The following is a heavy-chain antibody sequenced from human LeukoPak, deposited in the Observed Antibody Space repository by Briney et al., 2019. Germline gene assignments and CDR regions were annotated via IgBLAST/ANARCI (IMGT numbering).Heavy chain of an antibody. V-gene: IGHV4-59*08. D-gene: IGHD1-26*01. CDR2: IYYRGRT. CDR1: GGAISGYF. CDR3: ASLSIVGATNDY. J-gene: IGHJ4*02. Sequence: PETLSLTCTASGGAISGYFWRWIRQPPGKGLEWIGYIYYRGRTNYNPSLKSRVTISVDTSKNQFSLKLSSVTAADTAVYYCASLSIVGATNDYWGQGTLVTVSS.